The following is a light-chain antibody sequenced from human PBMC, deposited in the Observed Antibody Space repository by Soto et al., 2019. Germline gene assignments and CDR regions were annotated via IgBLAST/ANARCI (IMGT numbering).Light chain of an antibody. CDR2: DAS. J-gene: IGKJ2*01. Sequence: EIVLTQSPGTLSLSPGERATLSCRASQSVSDNYLAWYHHKPGRAPRLLIYDASSRPGGIPDRFSGSGSGTEFTLTISSLEPEDFAVYYCQHYGSSPYTFGQGTKLEIK. CDR1: QSVSDNY. CDR3: QHYGSSPYT. V-gene: IGKV3-20*01.